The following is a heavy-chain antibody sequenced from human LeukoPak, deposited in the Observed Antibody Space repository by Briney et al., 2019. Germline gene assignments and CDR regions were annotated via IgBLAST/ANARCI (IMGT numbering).Heavy chain of an antibody. CDR3: ARIPADIYYYGMDV. D-gene: IGHD2-2*01. CDR1: GFTFSSYW. V-gene: IGHV3-7*01. J-gene: IGHJ6*02. CDR2: IKQDGSEK. Sequence: GGSLRLSCAASGFTFSSYWMSWVRQAPGKGLERVANIKQDGSEKYYVDSVKGRFTISRDNAKNSLYLQMNSLRAEDTAVYHCARIPADIYYYGMDVWGQGTTVTVSS.